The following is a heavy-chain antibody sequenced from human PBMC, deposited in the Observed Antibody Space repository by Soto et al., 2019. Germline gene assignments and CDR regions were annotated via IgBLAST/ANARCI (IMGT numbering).Heavy chain of an antibody. CDR3: AYQIPGDLSAY. Sequence: GGSLRLSCAASGFTFSSYAMNWVRQAPGKGLEWVSAISPGGGSPYYTDSVKGRFTISRDNSKNTLYLQMNSLRAEDTAVYYYAYQIPGDLSAYCGQGTLVIVSS. V-gene: IGHV3-23*01. J-gene: IGHJ4*02. CDR1: GFTFSSYA. D-gene: IGHD2-2*01. CDR2: ISPGGGSP.